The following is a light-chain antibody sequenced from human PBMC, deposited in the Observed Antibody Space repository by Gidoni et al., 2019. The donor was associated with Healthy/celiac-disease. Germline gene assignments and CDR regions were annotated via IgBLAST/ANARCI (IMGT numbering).Light chain of an antibody. J-gene: IGKJ3*01. V-gene: IGKV4-1*01. Sequence: DIVMTQSPDSLAVSLGDRATINCKSSQSVLYSSNNKNYLAWYQQKPGQPPKLLIYWASTRESGVPDRFSGSGYGTDFTLNISSLQAEDVAVYYCQQYYSTPTFGPGTKVDIK. CDR2: WAS. CDR3: QQYYSTPT. CDR1: QSVLYSSNNKNY.